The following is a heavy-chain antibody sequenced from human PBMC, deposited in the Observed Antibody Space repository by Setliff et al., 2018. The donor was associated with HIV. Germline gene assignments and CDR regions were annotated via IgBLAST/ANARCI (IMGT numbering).Heavy chain of an antibody. Sequence: GSLRLSCAASGFTFSDYYMSWIRQAPGKGLEWVSYISSSGSTIYYADSVKGRFTISRDNAKNSLYLQMNSLRAEDTAVYYCARGYYNFWSGYPLDYMDVWGKGTTVTVSS. D-gene: IGHD3-3*01. CDR1: GFTFSDYY. CDR3: ARGYYNFWSGYPLDYMDV. CDR2: ISSSGSTI. J-gene: IGHJ6*03. V-gene: IGHV3-11*01.